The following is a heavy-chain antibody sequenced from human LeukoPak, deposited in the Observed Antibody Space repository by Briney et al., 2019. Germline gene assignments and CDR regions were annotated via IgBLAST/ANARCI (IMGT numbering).Heavy chain of an antibody. V-gene: IGHV3-48*03. D-gene: IGHD4/OR15-4a*01. CDR3: AREQTIPYFDH. CDR2: ISSSGTVI. J-gene: IGHJ4*02. Sequence: GGSLRLSCAASGFTFSTYEMNWVRQAPGKGLEWVSYISSSGTVIYYADSVKGRFTISRDNAKKSLYLQMNSLRAEDTAVYYCAREQTIPYFDHWGQGTLVTIPS. CDR1: GFTFSTYE.